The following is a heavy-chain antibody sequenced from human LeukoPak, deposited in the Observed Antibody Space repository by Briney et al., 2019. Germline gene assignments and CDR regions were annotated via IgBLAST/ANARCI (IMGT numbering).Heavy chain of an antibody. V-gene: IGHV4-34*01. CDR1: GGSFSGYY. CDR3: ARVHSYCSSTSCYAHLYYYYYYMDV. CDR2: INHSGST. D-gene: IGHD2-2*01. Sequence: SETLSLTCAVYGGSFSGYYWSWIRQPPGKGLEWIGEINHSGSTNYNPSLKSRVTISVDTSKSQFSLKLSSVTAADTAVYYCARVHSYCSSTSCYAHLYYYYYYMDVWGKGTTVTVSS. J-gene: IGHJ6*03.